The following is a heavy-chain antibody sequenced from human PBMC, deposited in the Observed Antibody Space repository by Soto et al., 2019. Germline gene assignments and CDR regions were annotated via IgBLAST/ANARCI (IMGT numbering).Heavy chain of an antibody. D-gene: IGHD3-22*01. Sequence: SETLSLTCTVSGGSISSYYWSWIRQPPGKGLEWIGYIYYSGSTNYKSSLKSRVTISVGTSKNQFSLKLSSVTAADTAVYYCARNNGRENYYDSSGYWYYFDYWGQGTLVTVSS. CDR3: ARNNGRENYYDSSGYWYYFDY. CDR1: GGSISSYY. V-gene: IGHV4-59*01. J-gene: IGHJ4*02. CDR2: IYYSGST.